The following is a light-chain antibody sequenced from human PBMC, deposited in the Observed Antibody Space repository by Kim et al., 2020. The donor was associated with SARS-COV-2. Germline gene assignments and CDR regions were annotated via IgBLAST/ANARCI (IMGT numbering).Light chain of an antibody. V-gene: IGLV2-8*01. J-gene: IGLJ1*01. CDR1: SSDVGGYNF. CDR3: SSYAGTNNSYV. CDR2: DVN. Sequence: SVTISCTGTSSDVGGYNFVSWHQQHPGKAPKLIIYDVNKRPSGVPNRFSGSKSGNTASLTVSGLQAEDEADYYCSSYAGTNNSYVFGTGTKVTVL.